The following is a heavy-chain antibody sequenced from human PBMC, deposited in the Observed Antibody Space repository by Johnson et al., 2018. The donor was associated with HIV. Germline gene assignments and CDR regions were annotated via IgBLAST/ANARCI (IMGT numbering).Heavy chain of an antibody. J-gene: IGHJ3*02. Sequence: QVQLVESGGGVVQPGGSLRLSCAASGFTFSSYGMHWVRQAPGKGLEWVAVISYGGSNKYYADSVKGRFTISRDNAKNTLYLQMNSLRAEDTAVYYCARPVSPWSAYDAFDIWGQGTMVTVSS. CDR3: ARPVSPWSAYDAFDI. CDR1: GFTFSSYG. CDR2: ISYGGSNK. V-gene: IGHV3-30*19. D-gene: IGHD2-8*01.